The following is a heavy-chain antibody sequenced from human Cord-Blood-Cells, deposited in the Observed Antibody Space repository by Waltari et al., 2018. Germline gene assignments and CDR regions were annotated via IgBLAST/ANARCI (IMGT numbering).Heavy chain of an antibody. V-gene: IGHV4-34*01. CDR1: GGSFSGYY. Sequence: QVQLQQWGAGLLKPSETLSLTCAVSGGSFSGYYWSWTRQPPAKGLEWIGEINHSGSTNYNPSLKSRVTISVDTSKNQFSLKLSSVTAADTAVYYCARGEKMTTVTTSYNWFDPWGQGTLVTVSS. D-gene: IGHD4-17*01. J-gene: IGHJ5*02. CDR2: INHSGST. CDR3: ARGEKMTTVTTSYNWFDP.